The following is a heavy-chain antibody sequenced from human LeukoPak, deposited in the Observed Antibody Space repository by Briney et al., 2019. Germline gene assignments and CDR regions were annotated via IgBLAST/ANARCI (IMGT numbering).Heavy chain of an antibody. CDR2: ISGTNDNT. Sequence: GGSLRLSCAASGFTFSSYAMSWVRQAAGKGLEWVSSISGTNDNTYYADSVKDRFTISRDNSKNTLSLQMNSLRAEDTAVYYCAKGRGTTVTSAAYYWGQGTLVTVSS. CDR1: GFTFSSYA. J-gene: IGHJ4*02. D-gene: IGHD4-17*01. CDR3: AKGRGTTVTSAAYY. V-gene: IGHV3-23*01.